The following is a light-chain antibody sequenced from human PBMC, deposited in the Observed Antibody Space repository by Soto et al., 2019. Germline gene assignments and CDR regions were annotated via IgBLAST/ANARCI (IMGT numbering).Light chain of an antibody. V-gene: IGKV3-20*01. CDR1: QSVRGSY. CDR3: QQFGTSPGYT. J-gene: IGKJ2*01. Sequence: EVVLTQSPDTLSLSPGETATLSCRASQSVRGSYLAWYQHKPGQSTRLLIYGASSRSTGVPDRFSGGGSGRDFTLAISRLEPEDFAVYYCQQFGTSPGYTFGHGTKLEVK. CDR2: GAS.